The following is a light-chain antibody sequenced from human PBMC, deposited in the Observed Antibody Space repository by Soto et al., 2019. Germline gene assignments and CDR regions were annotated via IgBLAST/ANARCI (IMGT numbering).Light chain of an antibody. CDR3: CSYAGSSTFV. Sequence: QSALTQPASVSGSPGQSITISCTGTSSDVGSYNLVSWYQQHPGKAPKLMIYEGSKRPSGVSHRFSGSKSGNTASLTISGLQAEDEADYYCCSYAGSSTFVFGTGTKLTVL. J-gene: IGLJ1*01. CDR1: SSDVGSYNL. V-gene: IGLV2-23*01. CDR2: EGS.